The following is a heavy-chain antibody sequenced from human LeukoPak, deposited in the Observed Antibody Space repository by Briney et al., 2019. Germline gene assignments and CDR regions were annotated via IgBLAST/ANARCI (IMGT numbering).Heavy chain of an antibody. J-gene: IGHJ4*02. CDR2: INSDGSWT. V-gene: IGHV3-74*01. Sequence: GGSLRLSCVASGNYWMHWVRQAPGKGLVWVSHINSDGSWTSYADSVKGRFTISRDNSKNTLYLQMNSLRAEDTAVYYCAKDPRITMILLPPGYFDYWGQGTLVTVSS. CDR1: GNYW. D-gene: IGHD3-22*01. CDR3: AKDPRITMILLPPGYFDY.